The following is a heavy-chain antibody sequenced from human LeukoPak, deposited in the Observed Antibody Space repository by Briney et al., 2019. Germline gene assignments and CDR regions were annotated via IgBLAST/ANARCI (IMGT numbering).Heavy chain of an antibody. CDR1: GYTFSSYG. V-gene: IGHV1-18*01. CDR3: ARYGGTNRSFDY. CDR2: ISPSSGNT. D-gene: IGHD1-14*01. Sequence: ASVKVSCKASGYTFSSYGITWVRQAPGQGLEWMGWISPSSGNTNYVQNLQGRVSMTTDTSTSTVYMELRSQRSDDTAVYYCARYGGTNRSFDYWGPGTLVSVSS. J-gene: IGHJ4*02.